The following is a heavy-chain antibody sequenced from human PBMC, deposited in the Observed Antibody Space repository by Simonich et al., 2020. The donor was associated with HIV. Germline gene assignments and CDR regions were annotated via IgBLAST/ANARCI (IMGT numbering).Heavy chain of an antibody. Sequence: QVQLVQSGAEVKKPGASVKVSCKASGYTFTDWNIHWVRQAPGQGLGWMGRINPNSGGTDYPQKLQGRVTMTRDTSISTAYMELSRLRSDDTAVYYCATHGPGSFSSALDIWGQGTRVTVSS. CDR3: ATHGPGSFSSALDI. D-gene: IGHD6-6*01. V-gene: IGHV1-2*06. CDR2: INPNSGGT. CDR1: GYTFTDWN. J-gene: IGHJ3*02.